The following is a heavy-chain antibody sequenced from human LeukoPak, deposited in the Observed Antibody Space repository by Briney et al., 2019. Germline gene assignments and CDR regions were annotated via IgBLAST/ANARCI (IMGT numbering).Heavy chain of an antibody. J-gene: IGHJ6*02. V-gene: IGHV3-48*04. D-gene: IGHD4-17*01. CDR2: ISSSSSTI. CDR3: ARNDDYGDPNTSTYYYYGMDV. Sequence: GGSLRLSCAASGFTFSSYSMNWVRQAPGKGLEWVSYISSSSSTIYYAASVKGRFTISRDNAKNSLYLQMNSLRAEDTAVYYCARNDDYGDPNTSTYYYYGMDVWGQGTTVTVSS. CDR1: GFTFSSYS.